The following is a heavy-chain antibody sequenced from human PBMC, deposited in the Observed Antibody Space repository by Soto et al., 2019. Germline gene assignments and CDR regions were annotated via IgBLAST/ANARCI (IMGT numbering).Heavy chain of an antibody. J-gene: IGHJ4*02. V-gene: IGHV3-74*01. CDR3: AKDGSHNFDY. Sequence: PGGSLRLSCAASGFTFSSYWLHWVRQAPGKGLVWVSRISGDGSSTTYADSVKGRFIISRDNAQNTLYLQMNSLRAEDTAVYYCAKDGSHNFDYWGQGTLVTVSS. D-gene: IGHD1-26*01. CDR2: ISGDGSST. CDR1: GFTFSSYW.